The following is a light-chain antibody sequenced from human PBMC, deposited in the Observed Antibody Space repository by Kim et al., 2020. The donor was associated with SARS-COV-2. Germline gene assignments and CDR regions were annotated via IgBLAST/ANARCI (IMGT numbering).Light chain of an antibody. CDR3: QQHSSYSA. CDR2: KAS. CDR1: QSIGNW. Sequence: LSASVGGRVTITGRASQSIGNWLAWYQQKPGKAPKLLIYKASTLESGVPLRFSGSGSGTEFTLTISSLQPDDFASYYCQQHSSYSAFGQGTKLEI. V-gene: IGKV1-5*03. J-gene: IGKJ2*01.